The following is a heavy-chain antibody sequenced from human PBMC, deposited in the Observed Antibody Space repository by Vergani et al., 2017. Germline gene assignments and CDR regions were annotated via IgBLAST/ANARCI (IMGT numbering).Heavy chain of an antibody. CDR1: GYTFTSYY. CDR2: INPSGGST. CDR3: ARDSSFDP. Sequence: QVQLVQSGAEVKKPGASVKVSCKASGYTFTSYYMHWVRQAPGQGLEWMGIINPSGGSTSYAQKFQGRVTITADKSTSTAYMELSSLRSEDTAVYYCARDSSFDPWGQGTLVTVSS. V-gene: IGHV1-46*01. J-gene: IGHJ5*02.